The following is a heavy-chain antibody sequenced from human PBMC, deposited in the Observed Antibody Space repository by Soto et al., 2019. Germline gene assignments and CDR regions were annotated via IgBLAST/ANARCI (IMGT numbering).Heavy chain of an antibody. CDR2: MNPHSGNT. J-gene: IGHJ3*02. V-gene: IGHV1-8*01. D-gene: IGHD2-21*01. CDR3: ARGRVRIGVDI. CDR1: GYTFTGYD. Sequence: QVQLVQSGAEVKKPGASVKVSCKASGYTFTGYDINWVRQATGQGLEWMGWMNPHSGNTNYAQKCEGRVTVTRDTSISTAYMELSSLRSEDTAMYYCARGRVRIGVDIWGPGTMVTVSS.